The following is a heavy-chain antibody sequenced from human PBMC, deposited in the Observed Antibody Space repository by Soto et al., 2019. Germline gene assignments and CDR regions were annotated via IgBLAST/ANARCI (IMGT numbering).Heavy chain of an antibody. CDR3: AILVVPAAKGLFDP. D-gene: IGHD2-2*01. J-gene: IGHJ5*02. V-gene: IGHV1-69*02. CDR1: GGTFSSYT. Sequence: QVQLVQSGAEVKKPGSSVKVSCKASGGTFSSYTISWVRQAPGQGLEWMGRIIPILGIANYAQKFQGRVTITAEKSTSPADRDLSSLRSEDTAVYYCAILVVPAAKGLFDPWGQGTLVTVSS. CDR2: IIPILGIA.